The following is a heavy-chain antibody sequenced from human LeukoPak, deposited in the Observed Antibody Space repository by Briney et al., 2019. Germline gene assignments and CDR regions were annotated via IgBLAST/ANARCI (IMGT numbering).Heavy chain of an antibody. CDR1: GYSISSGYY. Sequence: SETPSLTCAVSGYSISSGYYWGWIRQPPGKGLEWIGSICHSGSTYYNPSLKSRVTISVDTSKNQFSLKLSSVTAADTAVYYCARHSGGYSYGYGYYFDYWGQGTLVTVSS. CDR3: ARHSGGYSYGYGYYFDY. D-gene: IGHD5-18*01. V-gene: IGHV4-38-2*01. CDR2: ICHSGST. J-gene: IGHJ4*02.